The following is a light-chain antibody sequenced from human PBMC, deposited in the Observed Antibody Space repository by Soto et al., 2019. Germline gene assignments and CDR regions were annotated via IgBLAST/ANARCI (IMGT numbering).Light chain of an antibody. J-gene: IGKJ1*01. V-gene: IGKV3-20*01. CDR3: QQYGTSSWT. CDR2: GAS. Sequence: IVMTQAPATRSVSPGERATLSCRASQSVSSNYLAWYQQKPGQAPRLLIYGASSRATGIPDRFSGSGSGTDFTLTISRLEPEDFAVYYCQQYGTSSWTFGQGTKVDIK. CDR1: QSVSSNY.